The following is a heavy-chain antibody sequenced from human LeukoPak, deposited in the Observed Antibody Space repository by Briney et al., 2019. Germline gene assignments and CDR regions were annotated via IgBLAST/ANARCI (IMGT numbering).Heavy chain of an antibody. CDR1: GGSFSGYY. Sequence: PSETLSLTCAVYGGSFSGYYWSWIRQPPGKGLEWIGEINHSGSTNYNPSLKSRVTISVDTSKNQFSLKLSSVTAADTAVYYCARSGGDYYYMDVWGKGTTVTISS. V-gene: IGHV4-34*01. CDR3: ARSGGDYYYMDV. J-gene: IGHJ6*03. D-gene: IGHD3-16*01. CDR2: INHSGST.